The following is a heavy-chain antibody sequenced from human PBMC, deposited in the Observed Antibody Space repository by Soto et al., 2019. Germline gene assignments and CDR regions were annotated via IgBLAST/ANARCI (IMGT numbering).Heavy chain of an antibody. Sequence: GGSLRLSCAVSGFTFGDSYMSWIRQAPGKGLEWLSYMSPGSRYPAYADSVKGRFTVSRDNAKRSLFLQMTSLTAEDTAIYYCVRGGGGGLFDPWGQGTMVTVSS. J-gene: IGHJ5*02. D-gene: IGHD2-15*01. CDR3: VRGGGGGLFDP. V-gene: IGHV3-11*06. CDR1: GFTFGDSY. CDR2: MSPGSRYP.